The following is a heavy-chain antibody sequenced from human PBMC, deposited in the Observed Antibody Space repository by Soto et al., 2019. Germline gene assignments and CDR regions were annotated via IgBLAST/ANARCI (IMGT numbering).Heavy chain of an antibody. J-gene: IGHJ4*02. CDR3: AHAGDYDLLSFDH. CDR2: IYWDDDK. CDR1: GFSLTTTHMG. D-gene: IGHD4-17*01. Sequence: SGLRGEPAQTLTLTCAFSGFSLTTTHMGVAWIRQPPGKALEWLALIYWDDDKRYSPSLKNRLAISKDTSRNRVVLTITNMNPEDTGTYFCAHAGDYDLLSFDHWGPGTLVTVSS. V-gene: IGHV2-5*02.